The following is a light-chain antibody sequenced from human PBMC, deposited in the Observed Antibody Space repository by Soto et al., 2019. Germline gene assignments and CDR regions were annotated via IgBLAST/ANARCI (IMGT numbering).Light chain of an antibody. J-gene: IGKJ1*01. CDR3: QQYYTWPRT. V-gene: IGKV3-15*01. Sequence: EIVMTQAPGTLSLSPGDTATLSCRASQSLGSDLAWYQQKPGQAPRLLIFGASARPIGIPARISGSGSGTEFTLTISSLRSEDFAVYFCQQYYTWPRTFGQGTKVDIK. CDR2: GAS. CDR1: QSLGSD.